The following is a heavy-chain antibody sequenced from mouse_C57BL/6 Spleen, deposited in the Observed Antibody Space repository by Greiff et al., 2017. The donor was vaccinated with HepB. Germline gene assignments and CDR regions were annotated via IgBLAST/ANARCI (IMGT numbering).Heavy chain of an antibody. CDR2: IDPETGGT. CDR3: TRGGSSPAWFAY. Sequence: QVQLQQSGAELVRPGASVTLYCKASGYTFTDYEMHWVKQTPVHGLEWIGAIDPETGGTAYNQKFKGKAILTADKSSSTAYMELRSLTSEDSAVYYCTRGGSSPAWFAYWGQGTLVTVSA. J-gene: IGHJ3*01. D-gene: IGHD1-1*01. V-gene: IGHV1-15*01. CDR1: GYTFTDYE.